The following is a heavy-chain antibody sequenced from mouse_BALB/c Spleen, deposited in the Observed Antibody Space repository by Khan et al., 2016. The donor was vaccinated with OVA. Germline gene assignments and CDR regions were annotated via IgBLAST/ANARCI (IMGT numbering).Heavy chain of an antibody. CDR2: ISSGGTYT. Sequence: EVKLEESGGGLVKPGGSLKLSCAASGFTFSTYTMSWVRQTPEKRLEWVATISSGGTYTYYVDSVEGRFTLSRDNAKNTLYLEMTSLKSEDTAIYYCTRGEGDNGNPYAIDFWGQGTSVTVSS. D-gene: IGHD2-1*01. CDR1: GFTFSTYT. J-gene: IGHJ4*01. CDR3: TRGEGDNGNPYAIDF. V-gene: IGHV5-6-4*01.